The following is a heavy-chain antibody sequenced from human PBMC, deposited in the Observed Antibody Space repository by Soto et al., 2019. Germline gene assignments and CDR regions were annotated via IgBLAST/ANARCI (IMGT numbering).Heavy chain of an antibody. V-gene: IGHV4-39*01. D-gene: IGHD3-10*01. CDR1: GGSISSSSYY. J-gene: IGHJ5*02. CDR2: IYYSGST. CDR3: ARDALYITMVRGTNWFDP. Sequence: SETLSLTCTVSGGSISSSSYYWGWIRQPPGKGLEWIGSIYYSGSTYYNPSLKSRVTISVDTSKNQFSLKLSSVTAADTAVYYCARDALYITMVRGTNWFDPWGQGTLVTVSS.